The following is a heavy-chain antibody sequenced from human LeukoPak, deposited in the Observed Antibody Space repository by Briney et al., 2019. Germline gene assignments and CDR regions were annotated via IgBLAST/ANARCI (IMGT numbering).Heavy chain of an antibody. CDR2: IYAGDSDT. CDR3: ARRRDLYSGSYYPFDY. Sequence: GESLKISCKGSGYSFNTYWIGWVRQMPGKGLEWIGIIYAGDSDTRYSPSFQGQVTISADKSISTAYLQWSSLKASDTAMYYCARRRDLYSGSYYPFDYWGQGTLVTVSS. D-gene: IGHD1-26*01. J-gene: IGHJ4*02. V-gene: IGHV5-51*01. CDR1: GYSFNTYW.